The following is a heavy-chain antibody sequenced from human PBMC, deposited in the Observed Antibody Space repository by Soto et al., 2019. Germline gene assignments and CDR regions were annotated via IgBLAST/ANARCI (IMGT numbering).Heavy chain of an antibody. CDR1: GTSITTTSYY. V-gene: IGHV4-39*07. D-gene: IGHD2-2*01. J-gene: IGHJ5*02. Sequence: ETLSLPCTVPGTSITTTSYYWGWIRQPPGKGLEWIGSIYYSGSTYYNPSLKSRVTISVDRSKNQFSLKLSSVTAADTAVYYCARVPDRWGQGTLVTVS. CDR2: IYYSGST. CDR3: ARVPDR.